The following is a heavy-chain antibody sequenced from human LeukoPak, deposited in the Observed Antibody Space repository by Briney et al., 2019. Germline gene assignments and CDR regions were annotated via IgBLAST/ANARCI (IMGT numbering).Heavy chain of an antibody. CDR1: GYTFTGYY. Sequence: ASVKVSCKASGYTFTGYYMHWVRQAPGEGLEWMGWINPKSGGTVYAQKFQGRVTMTRDTSSSTAYMELSRLRFDDTVVYYCARGPRITIFGVVMANDAFDIWGQGTMVTVSS. J-gene: IGHJ3*02. CDR3: ARGPRITIFGVVMANDAFDI. D-gene: IGHD3-3*01. CDR2: INPKSGGT. V-gene: IGHV1-2*02.